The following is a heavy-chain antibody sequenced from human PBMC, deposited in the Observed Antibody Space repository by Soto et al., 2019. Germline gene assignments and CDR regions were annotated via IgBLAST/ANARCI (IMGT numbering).Heavy chain of an antibody. Sequence: GGSLRLSCAASGFTFSSYGMHWVRQAPGKGLEWVAVISYDGSNKYYADSVKGRFTISRDNSKNTLYLQMNSLRAEDTAVYYCAFKGVVVPAGNYYGMDVWGQGTTVTVS. J-gene: IGHJ6*02. CDR2: ISYDGSNK. CDR1: GFTFSSYG. D-gene: IGHD2-2*01. CDR3: AFKGVVVPAGNYYGMDV. V-gene: IGHV3-30*03.